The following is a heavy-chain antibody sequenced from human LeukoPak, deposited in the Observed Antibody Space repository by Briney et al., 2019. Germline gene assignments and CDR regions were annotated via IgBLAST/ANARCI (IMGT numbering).Heavy chain of an antibody. V-gene: IGHV3-48*01. Sequence: PGGSLRLSCAASGFTFSSYSMNWVRQAPGKGLEWVSYISSSSSTIYYADSVKGRFTISRDNAKNSLYLQMNSLRAEDTAVYYCARVPRGTLSGDFEYWGQGTLVTVSS. CDR2: ISSSSSTI. D-gene: IGHD2-21*01. CDR3: ARVPRGTLSGDFEY. CDR1: GFTFSSYS. J-gene: IGHJ4*02.